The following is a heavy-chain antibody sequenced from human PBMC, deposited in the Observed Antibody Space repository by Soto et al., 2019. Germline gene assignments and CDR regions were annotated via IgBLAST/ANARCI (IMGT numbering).Heavy chain of an antibody. CDR1: GFTFSSYD. CDR3: ARAAYCSSTSCRMDYYYYGMDV. Sequence: PGGSLRLSCAASGFTFSSYDMHWVRQATGKGLEWVSAIGTAGDTYYPGSVKGRFTISRENAKNSLYLQMNSLRAEDTAVYYCARAAYCSSTSCRMDYYYYGMDVWGQGTTVTVSS. J-gene: IGHJ6*02. V-gene: IGHV3-13*01. D-gene: IGHD2-2*01. CDR2: IGTAGDT.